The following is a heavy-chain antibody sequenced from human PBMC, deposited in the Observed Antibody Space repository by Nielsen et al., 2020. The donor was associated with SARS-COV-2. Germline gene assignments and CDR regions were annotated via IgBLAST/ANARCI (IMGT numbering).Heavy chain of an antibody. CDR1: GFTFDNYA. J-gene: IGHJ2*01. V-gene: IGHV3-9*01. D-gene: IGHD4-17*01. CDR3: AKGGDYGVHWYFDL. Sequence: SLKISCAASGFTFDNYAMHWVRQAPGKGLEWVSGISWNSGGIDYADSVQGRFTISRDNAKNSLYLQMNSLRVEDTALYYCAKGGDYGVHWYFDLWGRGTLVTVSS. CDR2: ISWNSGGI.